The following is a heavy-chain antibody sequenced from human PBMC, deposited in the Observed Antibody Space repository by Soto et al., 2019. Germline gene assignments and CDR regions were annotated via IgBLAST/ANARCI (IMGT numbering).Heavy chain of an antibody. D-gene: IGHD6-19*01. CDR2: IYYSGST. V-gene: IGHV4-31*03. Sequence: SETLSLTCTVSGGSISSGGYYWSWIRQHPGKGLEWIGYIYYSGSTYYNPSLKSRVTISVDTSKNQFSLKLSSVTAADTAVYYCARDRGKESSGWYRMNHYYYGMDVWGQGTTVTVSS. CDR1: GGSISSGGYY. J-gene: IGHJ6*02. CDR3: ARDRGKESSGWYRMNHYYYGMDV.